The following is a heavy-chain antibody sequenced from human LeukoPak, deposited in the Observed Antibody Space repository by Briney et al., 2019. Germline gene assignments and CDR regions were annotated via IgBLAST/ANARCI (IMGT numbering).Heavy chain of an antibody. CDR3: ARHGLWFGELLPNWFDP. CDR1: GYSFTSYW. Sequence: GESLKISCKGSGYSFTSYWIGWVRQMPGKGLGWMGIIYPGDSDTRYSPSFQGQVTISADKSISTAYLQWSSLKASDTAMYYCARHGLWFGELLPNWFDPWGQGTLVTVSS. D-gene: IGHD3-10*01. V-gene: IGHV5-51*01. CDR2: IYPGDSDT. J-gene: IGHJ5*02.